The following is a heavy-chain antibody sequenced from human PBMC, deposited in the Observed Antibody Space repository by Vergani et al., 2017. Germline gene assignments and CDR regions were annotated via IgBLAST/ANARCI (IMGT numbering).Heavy chain of an antibody. J-gene: IGHJ6*03. Sequence: EVQLLESGGGLVQPGGSLRLSCAASGFTFSSYAMSWVRQAPGKGLEWVSVIYSGGSTYYADSVKGRFTISRHNSKNTLYLQMNSLRAEDTAVYYCAREKYSSYMDVWGKGTTVTVSS. CDR1: GFTFSSYA. D-gene: IGHD6-6*01. CDR2: IYSGGST. CDR3: AREKYSSYMDV. V-gene: IGHV3-53*04.